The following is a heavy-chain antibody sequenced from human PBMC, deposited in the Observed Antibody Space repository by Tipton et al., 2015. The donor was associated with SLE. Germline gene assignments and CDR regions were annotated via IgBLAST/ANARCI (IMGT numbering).Heavy chain of an antibody. V-gene: IGHV4-4*07. J-gene: IGHJ6*04. CDR2: VYSSGST. CDR3: ARENWSFSHMDV. CDR1: GGSISSYY. D-gene: IGHD1-1*01. Sequence: LRLSCTVSGGSISSYYWAWIRQPAGKGREWIGRVYSSGSTIYNPPIKSRITLSLDTSKNQFSLRVNSATAADTALYFCARENWSFSHMDVWGRGTTVIVSS.